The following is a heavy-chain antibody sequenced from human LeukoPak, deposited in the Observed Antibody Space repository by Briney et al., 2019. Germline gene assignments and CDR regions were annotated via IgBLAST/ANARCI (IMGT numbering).Heavy chain of an antibody. J-gene: IGHJ4*02. D-gene: IGHD6-19*01. Sequence: GGSLRLSCAPSGFTFSSYGMHWVRQAPGKGLEWVAVISYDGSNKYYADSVKGRFTISRDNSKNTLYLQMNSLRAEDTAVYYCAKGAQWLEYWGQGTLVTVSS. CDR2: ISYDGSNK. CDR3: AKGAQWLEY. V-gene: IGHV3-30*18. CDR1: GFTFSSYG.